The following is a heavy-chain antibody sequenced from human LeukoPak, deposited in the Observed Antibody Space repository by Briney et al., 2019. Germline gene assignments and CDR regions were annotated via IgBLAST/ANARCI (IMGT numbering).Heavy chain of an antibody. J-gene: IGHJ6*03. CDR2: ISYSGNT. V-gene: IGHV4-59*11. D-gene: IGHD2-8*01. CDR1: GGSINSHY. Sequence: SETLSLTCIVSGGSINSHYWSWVRQPPGKGLVWIGYISYSGNTNYNPSLKSRVTISMHTSKNQLSLKLTSVTAADTAVYYCASSGQCTNGLCRDVGYMDVWGKGTTVTVSS. CDR3: ASSGQCTNGLCRDVGYMDV.